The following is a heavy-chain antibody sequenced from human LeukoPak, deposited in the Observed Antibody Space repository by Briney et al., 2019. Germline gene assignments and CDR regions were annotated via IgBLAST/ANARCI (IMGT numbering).Heavy chain of an antibody. V-gene: IGHV3-30-3*01. D-gene: IGHD6-13*01. CDR2: ISYDGSNE. CDR3: ARDRVLYYYYGMDV. CDR1: EFTFSSYA. Sequence: PGGSLRLSCAASEFTFSSYAMHWVRQAPGKGLEWVAVISYDGSNEYYADSVKGRFTISRDNSKNTLYLQMNSLRVEDTAVYYCARDRVLYYYYGMDVWGQGTTVTVSS. J-gene: IGHJ6*02.